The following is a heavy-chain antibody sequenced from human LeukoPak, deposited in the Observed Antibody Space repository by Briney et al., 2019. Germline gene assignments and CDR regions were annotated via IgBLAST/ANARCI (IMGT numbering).Heavy chain of an antibody. Sequence: ASVKVSCKASGYTFTSYYMHWVRQAPGQGLEWMGLINPSGGSTSSAQKFQGRVTMTRDTSTSTVYMELSSLRSEDTAVYYCARRSYARGTFDYWGQGTLVTVSS. CDR1: GYTFTSYY. V-gene: IGHV1-46*01. CDR2: INPSGGST. D-gene: IGHD5-18*01. J-gene: IGHJ4*02. CDR3: ARRSYARGTFDY.